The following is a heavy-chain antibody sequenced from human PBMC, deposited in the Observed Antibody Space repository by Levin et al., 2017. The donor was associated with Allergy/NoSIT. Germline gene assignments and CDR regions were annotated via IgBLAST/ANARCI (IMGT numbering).Heavy chain of an antibody. CDR2: IDWGDHK. V-gene: IGHV2-70*11. D-gene: IGHD7-27*01. CDR1: XLEHGTGGRC. J-gene: IGHJ4*02. Sequence: SGPTLVKPTQXXXXXXXXXXLEHGTGGRCVSWIRQPPGKALEWLARIDWGDHKYYSTSLKTRLTISKDTSKNQVVLTMTNMDPVDTATYYCARSRLTNWVDYWGQGTLVTVSS. CDR3: ARSRLTNWVDY.